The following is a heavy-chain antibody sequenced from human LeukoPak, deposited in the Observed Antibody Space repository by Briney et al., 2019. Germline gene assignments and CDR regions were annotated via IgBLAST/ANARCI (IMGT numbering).Heavy chain of an antibody. CDR1: GFTFSSYW. D-gene: IGHD2/OR15-2a*01. Sequence: GGSLRLSCAASGFTFSSYWMHWVRQAPGKGLVWVSRINSDASSTSYADSVKGRFTISRDNAKNTLYLQMNSLKIEDTAVYYCAKGDTFWGEGFDYWGQGTLVTISS. J-gene: IGHJ4*02. V-gene: IGHV3-74*01. CDR3: AKGDTFWGEGFDY. CDR2: INSDASST.